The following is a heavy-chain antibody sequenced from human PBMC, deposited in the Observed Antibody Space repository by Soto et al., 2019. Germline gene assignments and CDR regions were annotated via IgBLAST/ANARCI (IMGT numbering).Heavy chain of an antibody. Sequence: GGSLRLSCAASGFTFSSYWMSWVRQAPGKGLEWVANIKQDGSEKYYVDSVKGRFTISRDNAKNSLYLQMNSLRAEDTAVYYCARVSGDSSGYYPLFFGMDVWGQGTTVTVSS. CDR2: IKQDGSEK. V-gene: IGHV3-7*05. CDR1: GFTFSSYW. J-gene: IGHJ6*02. D-gene: IGHD3-22*01. CDR3: ARVSGDSSGYYPLFFGMDV.